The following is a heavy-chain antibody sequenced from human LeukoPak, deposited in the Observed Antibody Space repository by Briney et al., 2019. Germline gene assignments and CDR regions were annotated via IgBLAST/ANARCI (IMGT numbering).Heavy chain of an antibody. Sequence: ASVKVSCKASGGTFSSYVISWVRQAPRQGLEWMGRIIPIFGTTNYALKFQGRVTITTDESTSTAYMELSSLRSDDTAAYYCASFELGSGSYPFDYWGQGTLVTVSS. CDR3: ASFELGSGSYPFDY. J-gene: IGHJ4*02. D-gene: IGHD1-26*01. V-gene: IGHV1-69*05. CDR2: IIPIFGTT. CDR1: GGTFSSYV.